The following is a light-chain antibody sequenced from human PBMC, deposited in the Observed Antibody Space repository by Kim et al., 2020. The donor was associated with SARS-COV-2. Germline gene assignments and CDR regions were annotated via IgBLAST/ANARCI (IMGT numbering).Light chain of an antibody. CDR2: EVS. V-gene: IGLV2-18*02. CDR1: SSDIGSYNR. CDR3: SSQTNTGTWV. Sequence: GQSVTISCSGTSSDIGSYNRVSWYQQTPGTAPKLIIYEVSNRPSGVPDRFSGSKSGNTASLTISGLQAEDEADYYCSSQTNTGTWVFGGGTQLTVL. J-gene: IGLJ3*02.